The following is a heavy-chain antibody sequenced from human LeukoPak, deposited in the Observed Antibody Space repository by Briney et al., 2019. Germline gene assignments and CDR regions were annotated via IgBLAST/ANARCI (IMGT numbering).Heavy chain of an antibody. V-gene: IGHV3-64D*06. J-gene: IGHJ4*02. CDR3: VKGRPFTRTVSIATTLFDC. CDR2: ISSNGGST. Sequence: PGGSLRLFCTASGFTFSSYAMHWVRQAPEKGLEYVSAISSNGGSTYYADSVKGRFTISRDNSNNTLYLQMSSLRAEDTAVYYCVKGRPFTRTVSIATTLFDCWGQGTLVTGSS. D-gene: IGHD6-6*01. CDR1: GFTFSSYA.